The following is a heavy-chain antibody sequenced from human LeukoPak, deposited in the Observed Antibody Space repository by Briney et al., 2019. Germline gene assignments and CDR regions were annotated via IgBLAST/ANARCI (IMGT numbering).Heavy chain of an antibody. D-gene: IGHD3-22*01. CDR1: GYTFIDYN. CDR3: ARAGGYYYETSGYRQIIPYFDY. CDR2: INPNSGGT. J-gene: IGHJ4*02. V-gene: IGHV1-2*02. Sequence: ALVKLSCKASGYTFIDYNMHWVRQAPGQGLEWMGWINPNSGGTIYAQKFQGRVTMTTETSISTASMELSGLTSDDTAVYYCARAGGYYYETSGYRQIIPYFDYWGQGTLVTVSS.